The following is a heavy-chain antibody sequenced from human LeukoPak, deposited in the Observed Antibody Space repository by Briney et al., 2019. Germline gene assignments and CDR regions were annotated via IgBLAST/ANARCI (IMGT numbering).Heavy chain of an antibody. Sequence: PGGSLRLSCAASGFTFNNYWMHWVRQAPGKGLVWVSRINSDGRSTSYADSVKGRFTISRDRAKNTLYLQMNSLRAEDTAIYYCATEGAVAPFDYWGQGTLVTVSS. J-gene: IGHJ4*02. CDR3: ATEGAVAPFDY. V-gene: IGHV3-74*01. D-gene: IGHD6-19*01. CDR1: GFTFNNYW. CDR2: INSDGRST.